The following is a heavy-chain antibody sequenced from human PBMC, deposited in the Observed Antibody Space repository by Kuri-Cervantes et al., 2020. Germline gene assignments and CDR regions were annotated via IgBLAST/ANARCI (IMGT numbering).Heavy chain of an antibody. J-gene: IGHJ4*02. V-gene: IGHV1-2*02. CDR3: ARVSDYYDSSGYYSY. D-gene: IGHD3-22*01. CDR1: GYTFTGYY. CDR2: INPNSGGT. Sequence: ASVKVSCKASGYTFTGYYMHWVRQAPGQGLEWMGWINPNSGGTNYAQKFQGRVTMTRDTPISTAYMELSRLRSDDTAVYYCARVSDYYDSSGYYSYWGQGTLVTVSS.